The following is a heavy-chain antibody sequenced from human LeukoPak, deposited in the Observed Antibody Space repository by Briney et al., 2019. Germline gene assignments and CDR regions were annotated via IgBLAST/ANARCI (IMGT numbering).Heavy chain of an antibody. V-gene: IGHV4-61*02. CDR2: IYTSGST. Sequence: SQTLSLTCTVSDVSISSGSYYWSWIRQPAGKGLEWIGRIYTSGSTNYNPSLKSRVTISVDTSKNQFSLKLSSVTAADTAVYFCTPEGDYTGEGTLVTVSS. D-gene: IGHD2-15*01. CDR3: TPEGDY. J-gene: IGHJ4*02. CDR1: DVSISSGSYY.